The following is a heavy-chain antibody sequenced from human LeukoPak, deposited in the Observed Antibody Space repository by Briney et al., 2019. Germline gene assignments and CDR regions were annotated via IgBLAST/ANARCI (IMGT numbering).Heavy chain of an antibody. CDR1: GGTFSSCA. CDR3: ARAEQQAQFDY. Sequence: ASVKVSCKASGGTFSSCAISWVRQAPGQGLEWMGRIIPILGIANYAQKFQGRVTITADKSTSTAYMELSSLRSGDTAVYYCARAEQQAQFDYWGQGTLVTVSS. J-gene: IGHJ4*02. V-gene: IGHV1-69*04. CDR2: IIPILGIA. D-gene: IGHD6-13*01.